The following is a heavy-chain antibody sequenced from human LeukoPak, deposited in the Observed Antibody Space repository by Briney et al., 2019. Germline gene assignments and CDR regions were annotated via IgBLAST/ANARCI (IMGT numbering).Heavy chain of an antibody. CDR2: IIPIFGTA. D-gene: IGHD3-3*01. J-gene: IGHJ5*02. Sequence: SVKVSCKASGGTFSSYAISWVRQAPGQGLEWMGGIIPIFGTANYAQKFQGRVTITTDESTSTAYMELSSLRSEDTAVYYCARDFWSGYAAFDPWGQGTLVTVSS. CDR3: ARDFWSGYAAFDP. V-gene: IGHV1-69*05. CDR1: GGTFSSYA.